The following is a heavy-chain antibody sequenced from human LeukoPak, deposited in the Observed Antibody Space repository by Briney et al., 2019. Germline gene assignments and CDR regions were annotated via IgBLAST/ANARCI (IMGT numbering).Heavy chain of an antibody. J-gene: IGHJ6*03. CDR1: GFTFSSYA. CDR2: ISGSGGSA. Sequence: GGSLRLSCAASGFTFSSYAMSWVRQAPGKGLELVSAISGSGGSAYYADSVKGRFTISRDNSKNTLYLQMNSLRAEDTAVYYCAKLAVVVPAAPRDGYYYYMDVWGKGTTVTVSS. V-gene: IGHV3-23*01. D-gene: IGHD2-2*01. CDR3: AKLAVVVPAAPRDGYYYYMDV.